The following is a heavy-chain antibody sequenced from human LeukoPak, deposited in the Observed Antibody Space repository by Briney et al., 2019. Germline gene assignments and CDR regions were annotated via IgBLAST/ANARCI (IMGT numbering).Heavy chain of an antibody. D-gene: IGHD2-21*02. V-gene: IGHV3-23*01. Sequence: GGSLRLSCAASGFAFSSYAMSWVRQAPGKGLEWVSAISGSGGSTYYADSVKGRFTISRDNSKNTLYLQMNSLRAEDTAAYYCAKTPYRVTSYHFDYWGQGTLVTVSS. CDR2: ISGSGGST. CDR3: AKTPYRVTSYHFDY. CDR1: GFAFSSYA. J-gene: IGHJ4*02.